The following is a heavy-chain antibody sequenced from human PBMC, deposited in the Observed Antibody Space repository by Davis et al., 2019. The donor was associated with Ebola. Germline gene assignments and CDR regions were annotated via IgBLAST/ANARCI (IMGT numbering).Heavy chain of an antibody. V-gene: IGHV3-74*01. D-gene: IGHD1-26*01. Sequence: PGGSLRLSCAASGFTFSSYWMHWVRQAPGKGLVWVSRINSDGSSTSYADSVKGRFTISRDNAKNSLHLQMNSLRVEDTAVYYCARYSGTYRDYWGQGTLVTVSS. CDR2: INSDGSST. J-gene: IGHJ4*02. CDR1: GFTFSSYW. CDR3: ARYSGTYRDY.